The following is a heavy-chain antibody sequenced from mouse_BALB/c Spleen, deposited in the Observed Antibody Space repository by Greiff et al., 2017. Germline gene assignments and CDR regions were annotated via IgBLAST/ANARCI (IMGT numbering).Heavy chain of an antibody. Sequence: EVMLVESGGGLVQPGGSMKLSCVASGFTFSNYWMNWVRQSPEKGLEWVAEIRLKSNNYATHYAESVKGRFTISRDDSKSSVYLQMNNLRAEDTGIYYCTRRWSHWYFDVWGAGTTVTVSS. J-gene: IGHJ1*01. D-gene: IGHD2-3*01. CDR1: GFTFSNYW. CDR2: IRLKSNNYAT. CDR3: TRRWSHWYFDV. V-gene: IGHV6-6*02.